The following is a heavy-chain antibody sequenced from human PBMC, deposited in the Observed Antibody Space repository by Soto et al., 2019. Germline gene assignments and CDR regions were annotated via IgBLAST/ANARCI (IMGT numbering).Heavy chain of an antibody. CDR2: IYHSGST. V-gene: IGHV4-30-2*01. CDR1: GCSISSGGFS. D-gene: IGHD2-2*01. CDR3: ARVPDR. J-gene: IGHJ5*02. Sequence: SETLSLTCAVSGCSISSGGFSWSWIRQPPGKGLEWIGYIYHSGSTYYNPSLKSRVTISVDRSKNQFSLKLSSVTAADTAVYYCARVPDRWGQGTLVTVSS.